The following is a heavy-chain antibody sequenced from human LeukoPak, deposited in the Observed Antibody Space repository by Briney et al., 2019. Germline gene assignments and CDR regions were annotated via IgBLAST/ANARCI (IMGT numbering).Heavy chain of an antibody. J-gene: IGHJ3*01. CDR2: ISASSANI. D-gene: IGHD2-21*01. CDR1: GFTFSSYA. CDR3: AKVSCGGNCFYAFDD. Sequence: GGSLRLSCATSGFTFSSYAMNWVRQAPGKGLEWVAGISASSANIFYADSVKGRFTISRDSSTSTLFLQMNSLRAEDTAVYYCAKVSCGGNCFYAFDDWGRGTMVVVSS. V-gene: IGHV3-23*01.